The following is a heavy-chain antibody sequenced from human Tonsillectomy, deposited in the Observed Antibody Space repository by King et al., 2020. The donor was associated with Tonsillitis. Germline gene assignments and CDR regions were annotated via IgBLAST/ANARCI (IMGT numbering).Heavy chain of an antibody. J-gene: IGHJ1*01. Sequence: VQLVESGGGLVQPGGSLRLSCAASGFTFSSYAMSWVCQAPGKGLEWVSTISDSGSGGSTYYADSVKGRFTISRDNSKTTLYLQMDSLRAEDTAVYYCAKDSDFDTSGYYPEYFQHWGQGTLVTVSS. V-gene: IGHV3-23*04. CDR3: AKDSDFDTSGYYPEYFQH. D-gene: IGHD3-22*01. CDR1: GFTFSSYA. CDR2: ISDSGSGGST.